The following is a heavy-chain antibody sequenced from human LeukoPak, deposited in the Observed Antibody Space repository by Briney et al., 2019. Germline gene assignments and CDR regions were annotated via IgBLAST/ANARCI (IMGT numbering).Heavy chain of an antibody. Sequence: GGSLRLSCEASGFTFSAYAMTWVRQAPGKGLEWVSAISGSGGTTYYADSVKGRFTISRDNSKNTLYLQMNSLRAEDTAVYYCATVVVGATRYFDYWGQGTLVTVSS. D-gene: IGHD2-15*01. V-gene: IGHV3-23*01. CDR3: ATVVVGATRYFDY. CDR2: ISGSGGTT. J-gene: IGHJ4*02. CDR1: GFTFSAYA.